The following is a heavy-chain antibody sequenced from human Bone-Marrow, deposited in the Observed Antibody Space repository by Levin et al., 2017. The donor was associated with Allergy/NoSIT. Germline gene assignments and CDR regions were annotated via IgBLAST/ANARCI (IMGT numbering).Heavy chain of an antibody. CDR1: GISIHNYF. V-gene: IGHV4-59*01. CDR2: IYDSANT. Sequence: NASETLSLTCTVSGISIHNYFWSWIRQSPGKGLEWIAYIYDSANTKYNPSLKSRVTISVDTAKNQISLTLRSVTAADTAVYYCARYYDSNHYYYEVFDYWGRGTLVTVSS. J-gene: IGHJ4*02. CDR3: ARYYDSNHYYYEVFDY. D-gene: IGHD3-9*01.